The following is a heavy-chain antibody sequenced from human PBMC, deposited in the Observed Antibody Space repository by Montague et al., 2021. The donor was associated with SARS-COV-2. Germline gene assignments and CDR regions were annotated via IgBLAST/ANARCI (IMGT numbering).Heavy chain of an antibody. Sequence: SLSLSFSASGFTFDEYAMHWVRQAPGKGLEWVSGISWNSNKIGYAESVKGRFTASRDNAKNAVYLQMNSLRAEDTALYFCARPFYGGVGTNFFYYYAMDVWGQGTTVTVSS. D-gene: IGHD4-23*01. V-gene: IGHV3-9*01. CDR2: ISWNSNKI. J-gene: IGHJ6*02. CDR3: ARPFYGGVGTNFFYYYAMDV. CDR1: GFTFDEYA.